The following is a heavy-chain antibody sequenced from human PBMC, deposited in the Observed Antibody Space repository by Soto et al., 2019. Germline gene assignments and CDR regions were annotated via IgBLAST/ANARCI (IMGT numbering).Heavy chain of an antibody. J-gene: IGHJ5*02. D-gene: IGHD6-13*01. CDR1: GGTFSSYA. CDR2: IIPIFGTA. CDR3: ARAPLDSQQLVPFGWFDP. V-gene: IGHV1-69*01. Sequence: QVQLVQSGAEVKKPGSSVKVSCKASGGTFSSYAISWVRQAPGQGLEWMGGIIPIFGTANYAQKFQGRVTITADESTSSAYMEMSSLRSEDTAVYHCARAPLDSQQLVPFGWFDPWGQGTLVTVSP.